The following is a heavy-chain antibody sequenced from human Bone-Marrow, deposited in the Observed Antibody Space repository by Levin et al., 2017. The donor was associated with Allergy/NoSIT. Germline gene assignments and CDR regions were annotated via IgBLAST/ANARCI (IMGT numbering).Heavy chain of an antibody. Sequence: QAGESLKISCAASGFTFSAFGMHWVRQAPGRGLEWVAVIWYDGSHKFYADSVKGRFTISRDNSKNTLYLQMNSLRAEDTAVYYCTRDRGEWGQFYFDYWGQGILVTVSS. CDR2: IWYDGSHK. CDR3: TRDRGEWGQFYFDY. V-gene: IGHV3-33*01. J-gene: IGHJ4*02. CDR1: GFTFSAFG. D-gene: IGHD1-26*01.